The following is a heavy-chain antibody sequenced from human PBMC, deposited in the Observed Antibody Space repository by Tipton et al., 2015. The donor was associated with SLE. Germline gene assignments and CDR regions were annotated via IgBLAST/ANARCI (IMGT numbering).Heavy chain of an antibody. Sequence: LRLSCTVSGGSISSHYWSWIRQPPGKGLEWIGYIYYSGSTNYNPSLKSRVTISVDTSKNQFSLKLSSVTAADTAVYYCASEGRGSSEYFQHWGQGPLVTVSS. J-gene: IGHJ1*01. CDR1: GGSISSHY. D-gene: IGHD3-10*01. CDR2: IYYSGST. CDR3: ASEGRGSSEYFQH. V-gene: IGHV4-59*11.